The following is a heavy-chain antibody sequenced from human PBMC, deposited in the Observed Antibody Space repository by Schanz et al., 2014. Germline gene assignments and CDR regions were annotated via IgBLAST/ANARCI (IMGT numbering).Heavy chain of an antibody. CDR3: ARDRGHGDLPGDI. D-gene: IGHD4-17*01. Sequence: QVQLQESGPGLVKPSQTLSLTCTVSGGSVSSGGDYWSWIRQHPGKGLEWIGFISYSGSTYYNPSLKSRVTISVDTSKNQFSLNLSSATAADTAVYYCARDRGHGDLPGDIWDKGTTVTVSS. V-gene: IGHV4-31*03. CDR2: ISYSGST. CDR1: GGSVSSGGDY. J-gene: IGHJ6*04.